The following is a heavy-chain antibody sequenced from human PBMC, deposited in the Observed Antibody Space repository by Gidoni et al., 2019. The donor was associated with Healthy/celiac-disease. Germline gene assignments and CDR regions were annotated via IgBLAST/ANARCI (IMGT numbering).Heavy chain of an antibody. CDR1: GVTFGDYA. V-gene: IGHV3-49*05. CDR2: IRSKAYGGTT. J-gene: IGHJ6*02. D-gene: IGHD6-6*01. Sequence: EVQLVESGGGLVKPGRSLRLSCTASGVTFGDYAMSWFRQAPGKGLEWVGFIRSKAYGGTTEYAASVKGRFTISRDDSKSIAYLQMNSLKTEDTAVYYCTRGSSSSRGYYYYGMDVWGQGTTVTVSS. CDR3: TRGSSSSRGYYYYGMDV.